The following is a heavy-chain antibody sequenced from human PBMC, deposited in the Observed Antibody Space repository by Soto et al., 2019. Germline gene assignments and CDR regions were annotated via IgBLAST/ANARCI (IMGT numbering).Heavy chain of an antibody. CDR1: GFIFGDYA. J-gene: IGHJ4*02. CDR2: ISANSGYI. D-gene: IGHD4-17*01. CDR3: AKGFSYGDYRYSFDY. Sequence: EVRLVESGGALVQPGSSLRLSCAASGFIFGDYAMHWVRQVPGKGLEWVSVISANSGYIVYADSVKGRFIISIDNARNSLYLQMSSLGIEDTAFYYCAKGFSYGDYRYSFDYWGQGILVTVSS. V-gene: IGHV3-9*01.